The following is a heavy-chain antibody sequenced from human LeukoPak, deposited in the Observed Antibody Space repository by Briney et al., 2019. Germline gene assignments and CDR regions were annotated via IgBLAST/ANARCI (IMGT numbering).Heavy chain of an antibody. V-gene: IGHV3-30*02. CDR1: RFTFNKYG. CDR3: AKELGYCSSTSCSRYFDL. CDR2: IRYDGSNK. J-gene: IGHJ2*01. Sequence: LPGGSLRLSCAASRFTFNKYGMHWVRQAPGKGLEWVAFIRYDGSNKYYADSVKGRFTISRDNSKNTLYLQMNSLRAEDTAVYYCAKELGYCSSTSCSRYFDLWGRGTLVTISS. D-gene: IGHD2-2*01.